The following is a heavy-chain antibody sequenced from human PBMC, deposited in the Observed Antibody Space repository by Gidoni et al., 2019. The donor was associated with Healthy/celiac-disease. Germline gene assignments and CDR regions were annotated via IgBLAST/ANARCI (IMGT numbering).Heavy chain of an antibody. J-gene: IGHJ3*02. CDR1: GFTFDDYA. Sequence: EVQLVESGGGLVQPGRSLRLSCAASGFTFDDYALHWVRQAPGKGLEWVSGISWNSGSIGYADSVKGRFTISRDNAKNSLYLQMNSLRGEDTALYYCAKDIQGRAFDAFDIWGQGTMVTVSS. CDR3: AKDIQGRAFDAFDI. CDR2: ISWNSGSI. V-gene: IGHV3-9*01.